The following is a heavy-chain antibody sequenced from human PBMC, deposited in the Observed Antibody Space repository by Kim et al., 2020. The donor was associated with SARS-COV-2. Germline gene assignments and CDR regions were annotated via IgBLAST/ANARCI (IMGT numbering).Heavy chain of an antibody. CDR1: GYSFTSYW. Sequence: GESLKISCKGSGYSFTSYWIGWVRQMPGKGLEWMGIIYPGDSDTRYSPSFQGQVTISADKSISTAYLQWSSLKASDTAMYYCARVVRGVSYYYYGMDVWGQGTTVTVSS. J-gene: IGHJ6*02. D-gene: IGHD3-10*01. CDR2: IYPGDSDT. V-gene: IGHV5-51*01. CDR3: ARVVRGVSYYYYGMDV.